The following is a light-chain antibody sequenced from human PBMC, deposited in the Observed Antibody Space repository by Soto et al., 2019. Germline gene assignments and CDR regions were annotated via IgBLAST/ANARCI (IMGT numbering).Light chain of an antibody. CDR2: DVS. CDR1: SSDVGGYNY. J-gene: IGLJ1*01. Sequence: QSALTQPRSVSGSPGQSVTISCTGTSSDVGGYNYVSWYQQHPGKAPKLMIYDVSKRPSGVPDRFSGSKSGNTASLTTSGLQAEDEADYYCCSYAGSYTVYVFGTGTKVTVL. CDR3: CSYAGSYTVYV. V-gene: IGLV2-11*01.